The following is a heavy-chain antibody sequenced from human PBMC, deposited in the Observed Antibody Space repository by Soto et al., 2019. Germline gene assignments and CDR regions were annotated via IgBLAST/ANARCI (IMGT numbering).Heavy chain of an antibody. V-gene: IGHV1-69*12. Sequence: QVQLVQSGAEVKKPGSSVKVSCKASGGTFSSYAISWVRQVPGQGLEWMGGIIPIFGTANYAQKFQGRVTITADDSTSTAYMEPSSLRSEDTAVYYCASHYDTSGYYRVGDYWGQGTLVTVSS. CDR2: IIPIFGTA. CDR3: ASHYDTSGYYRVGDY. J-gene: IGHJ4*02. CDR1: GGTFSSYA. D-gene: IGHD3-22*01.